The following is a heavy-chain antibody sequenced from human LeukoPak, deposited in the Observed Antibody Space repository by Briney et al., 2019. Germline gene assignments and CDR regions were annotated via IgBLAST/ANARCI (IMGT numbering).Heavy chain of an antibody. Sequence: SETLSLTCTVSGGSISSSSHYWGWIRQPPGKGLEWIGSISYSGTTYYNPSLKSRVTISVGTSKNQFSLKLSSVTAADTAVYYCASEDSTSSSYWGQGTLVTVSS. CDR2: ISYSGTT. V-gene: IGHV4-39*07. D-gene: IGHD6-6*01. CDR1: GGSISSSSHY. J-gene: IGHJ4*02. CDR3: ASEDSTSSSY.